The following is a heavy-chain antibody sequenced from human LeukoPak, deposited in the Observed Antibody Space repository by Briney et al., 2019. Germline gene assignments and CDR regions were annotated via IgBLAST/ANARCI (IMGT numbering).Heavy chain of an antibody. CDR2: IYYSGST. V-gene: IGHV4-59*01. D-gene: IGHD2-15*01. CDR1: GGSISSYY. Sequence: SETLSLTCTVSGGSISSYYWSWIRQPPGKGLEWIGYIYYSGSTNYNPSLKSRVTISVDTSKNQFSLELSSVTAADTAVYYCARKDDYYGMDVWGKGTTVTVSS. CDR3: ARKDDYYGMDV. J-gene: IGHJ6*04.